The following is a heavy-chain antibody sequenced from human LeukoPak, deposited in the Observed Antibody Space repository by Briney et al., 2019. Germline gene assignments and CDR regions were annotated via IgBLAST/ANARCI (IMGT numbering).Heavy chain of an antibody. CDR1: GGSISSYY. CDR3: ARDRHDYYYYYGMDV. Sequence: SETLSLTCTVSGGSISSYYWSWIRQHPGKGLEWIGYIYYSGSTYYNPSLKSRVTISVDTSKNQFSLKLSSVTAADTAVYYCARDRHDYYYYYGMDVWGQGTTVTVSS. CDR2: IYYSGST. V-gene: IGHV4-59*06. J-gene: IGHJ6*02.